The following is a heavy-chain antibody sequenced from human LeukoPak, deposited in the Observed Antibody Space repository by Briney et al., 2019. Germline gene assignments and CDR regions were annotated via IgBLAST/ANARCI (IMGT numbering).Heavy chain of an antibody. CDR3: ARSEYYDFWSGYKY. CDR1: GGTFSSYA. J-gene: IGHJ4*02. Sequence: GSSVKVSCKASGGTFSSYAISWVRQAPGQGLEWMGWIIPIFGKANYAQKFQGRVTITTDESTSTAYMELSSLRSEDTAVYYCARSEYYDFWSGYKYWGQGTLVTVSS. D-gene: IGHD3-3*01. CDR2: IIPIFGKA. V-gene: IGHV1-69*05.